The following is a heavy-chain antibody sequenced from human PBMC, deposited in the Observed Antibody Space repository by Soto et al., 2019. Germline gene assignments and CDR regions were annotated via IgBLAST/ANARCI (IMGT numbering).Heavy chain of an antibody. Sequence: GGSLRLSCAASGFTFSSYAMSWVRQAPGKGLEWVSAISSSGGSTYYADSVKGRFTISRDNSKNTLYLQMNSLRAEDTAVYYCAKDPRAAAGTRYYYYGMDVWGQGTTVTVSS. J-gene: IGHJ6*02. CDR3: AKDPRAAAGTRYYYYGMDV. D-gene: IGHD6-13*01. CDR1: GFTFSSYA. CDR2: ISSSGGST. V-gene: IGHV3-23*01.